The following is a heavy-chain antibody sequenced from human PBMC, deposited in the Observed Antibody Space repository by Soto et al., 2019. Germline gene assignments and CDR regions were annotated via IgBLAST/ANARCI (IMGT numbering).Heavy chain of an antibody. Sequence: SVEVSFKASGGTFISYAISWVRQAPGQGLEWMGGIIPIFGTANYAQKFQGRVTITADESTSTAYMELSSLRSEDTAVYYCAREVDSSRFDYWGQGTLVTVSS. CDR2: IIPIFGTA. V-gene: IGHV1-69*13. J-gene: IGHJ4*02. CDR1: GGTFISYA. D-gene: IGHD3-22*01. CDR3: AREVDSSRFDY.